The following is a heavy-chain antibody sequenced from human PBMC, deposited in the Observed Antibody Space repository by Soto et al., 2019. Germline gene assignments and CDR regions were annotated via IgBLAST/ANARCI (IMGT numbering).Heavy chain of an antibody. CDR3: AKEYCGGDCYLRPYFDY. CDR1: GFTFSSYG. D-gene: IGHD2-21*02. Sequence: QVQLVESGGGVVQPGRSLRLSCAASGFTFSSYGMHWVRQAPGKGLEWVAVISYDGSNKYYADSVKGRFTISRDNSKNTLYLQTNSLRAEDTAVYYCAKEYCGGDCYLRPYFDYWGQGTLVTVSS. J-gene: IGHJ4*02. CDR2: ISYDGSNK. V-gene: IGHV3-30*18.